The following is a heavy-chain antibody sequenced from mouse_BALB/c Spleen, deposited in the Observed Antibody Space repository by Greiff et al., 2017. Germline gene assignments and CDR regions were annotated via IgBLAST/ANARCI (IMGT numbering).Heavy chain of an antibody. J-gene: IGHJ2*01. CDR2: INPSTGYT. Sequence: QVQLQQSGAELAKPGASVKMSCKASGYTFTSYWMHWVKQRPGQGLEWIGYINPSTGYTEYNQKFKDKATLTADKSSSTAYMQLSSLTSEDSAVYYCAREDFDYWGQGTTLTVSS. V-gene: IGHV1-7*01. CDR3: AREDFDY. CDR1: GYTFTSYW.